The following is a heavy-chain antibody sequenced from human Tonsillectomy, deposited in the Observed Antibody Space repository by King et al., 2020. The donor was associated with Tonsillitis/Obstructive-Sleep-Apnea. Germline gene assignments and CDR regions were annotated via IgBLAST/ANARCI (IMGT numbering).Heavy chain of an antibody. CDR3: ARDHVHDY. Sequence: QLVQSGGGLVQPGGSLRLSCAASGFTFRHYWMNWVRQAPGKGLEWVANIKYDGSEKDYVDSVKGRFTISRDNAKNSLYLQMNNLRAQDTAVYYCARDHVHDYWGQGTLVTVSS. CDR1: GFTFRHYW. J-gene: IGHJ4*02. CDR2: IKYDGSEK. V-gene: IGHV3-7*04.